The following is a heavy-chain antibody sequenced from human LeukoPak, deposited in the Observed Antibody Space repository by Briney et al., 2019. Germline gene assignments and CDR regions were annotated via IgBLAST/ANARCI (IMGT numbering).Heavy chain of an antibody. V-gene: IGHV3-23*01. CDR1: GFTFSSYA. D-gene: IGHD5-12*01. J-gene: IGHJ4*02. CDR2: ISGSGGST. Sequence: PGGPLRLSCAASGFTFSSYAMSWVRQAPGKGLEWVSAISGSGGSTYYADSVKGRFTISRDNSKNTLYLQMNSLRAEDTAVYYCAKEGPYSGYDPTATYFDYWGQGTLVTVSS. CDR3: AKEGPYSGYDPTATYFDY.